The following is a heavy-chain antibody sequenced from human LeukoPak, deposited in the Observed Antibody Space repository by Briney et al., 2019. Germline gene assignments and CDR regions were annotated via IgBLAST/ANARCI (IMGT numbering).Heavy chain of an antibody. CDR1: GGSISSYY. CDR2: IYYSGST. D-gene: IGHD5-12*01. CDR3: ARVHRGYSGYDYAYYFDY. J-gene: IGHJ4*02. V-gene: IGHV4-59*01. Sequence: SETLSLTCTVSGGSISSYYWSWIRQPPGKGLEWIGYIYYSGSTNYNPSPKSRVTISVDTSKNQFSLKLSSVTAADTAVYYCARVHRGYSGYDYAYYFDYWGQGTLVTVSS.